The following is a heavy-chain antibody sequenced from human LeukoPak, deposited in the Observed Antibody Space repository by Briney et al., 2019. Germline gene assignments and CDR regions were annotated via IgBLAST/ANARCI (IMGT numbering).Heavy chain of an antibody. V-gene: IGHV4-4*02. D-gene: IGHD4-17*01. J-gene: IGHJ2*01. CDR2: IYHSGST. Sequence: PSETLSLTCAVSGGSISSSNWWSWVRQPPGKGLEWIGEIYHSGSTNYNPSLKSRVTISVDKSKNQFSLKLSSVTAADTAVYYCARAVGGTTVPWYFDLWGRGTLVTVSS. CDR3: ARAVGGTTVPWYFDL. CDR1: GGSISSSNW.